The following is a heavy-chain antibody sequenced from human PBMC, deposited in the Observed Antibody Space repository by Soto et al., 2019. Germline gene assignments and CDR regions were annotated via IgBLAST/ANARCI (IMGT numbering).Heavy chain of an antibody. D-gene: IGHD1-26*01. CDR1: GASINTRTYF. CDR2: VYNSGTT. CDR3: SRFSGAGFEY. V-gene: IGHV4-39*01. Sequence: QLQLQESGPGLVRPSETLTLTCTVSGASINTRTYFWGWIRQAPGRGLDWIGNVYNSGTTHYNPSLRSRVSISIDTSENQFSLQLSSLTAADTAVYFCSRFSGAGFEYWGQGTLVTDSS. J-gene: IGHJ4*02.